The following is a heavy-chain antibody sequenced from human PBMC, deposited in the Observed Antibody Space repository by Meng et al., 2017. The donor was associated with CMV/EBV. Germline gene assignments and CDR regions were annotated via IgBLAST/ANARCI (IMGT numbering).Heavy chain of an antibody. V-gene: IGHV4-61*01. D-gene: IGHD2-2*01. CDR2: IYYSGST. J-gene: IGHJ4*02. CDR1: GDSVSTGSYY. Sequence: SETLSLTCSVSGDSVSTGSYYWSWIRQPPGTGLEWIGYIYYSGSTNYNPSLKSRVTISVDTSQNQFSLKMTSVTAADTAVYYCAREGGKYCHSLNCYGAYFDFWGQGTLVTVSS. CDR3: AREGGKYCHSLNCYGAYFDF.